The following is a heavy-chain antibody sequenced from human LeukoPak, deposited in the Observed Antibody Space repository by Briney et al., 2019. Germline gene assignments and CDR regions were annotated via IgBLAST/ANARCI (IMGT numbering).Heavy chain of an antibody. D-gene: IGHD4-17*01. CDR3: ARRATVNPNWYFDY. CDR1: GGSFSGYY. V-gene: IGHV4-34*01. Sequence: PSETLSLTCAVYGGSFSGYYWSWIRQPPGNGLEWIGEINHSGSTNYNPSLKSRVTISVDTSKNQFSLKLSSVTAADTAVYYCARRATVNPNWYFDYWGQGTLVTVSS. J-gene: IGHJ4*02. CDR2: INHSGST.